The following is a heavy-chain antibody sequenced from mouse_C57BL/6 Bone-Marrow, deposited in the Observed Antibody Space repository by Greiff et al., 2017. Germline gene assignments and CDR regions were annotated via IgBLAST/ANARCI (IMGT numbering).Heavy chain of an antibody. Sequence: EVMLVESGGGLVKPGGSLTLSCAASGFTFSSYAMSWVRQTPEKRLEWVATISDGGSYTYYPDNVKGRFTISRDNAKNNLYLQMSHLKSEDTAMYYSAREEYAMDYWGQGTAVTVAS. CDR3: AREEYAMDY. J-gene: IGHJ4*01. CDR2: ISDGGSYT. V-gene: IGHV5-4*01. CDR1: GFTFSSYA.